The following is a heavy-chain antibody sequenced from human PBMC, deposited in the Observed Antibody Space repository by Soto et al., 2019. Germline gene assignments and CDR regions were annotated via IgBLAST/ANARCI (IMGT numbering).Heavy chain of an antibody. CDR1: GFTFSNAW. J-gene: IGHJ4*02. CDR3: TTELWFGELSPFDY. CDR2: IKSKTDGGTT. D-gene: IGHD3-10*01. V-gene: IGHV3-15*01. Sequence: VQLVESGGGLVKPGGSLRLSCAASGFTFSNAWMSWVRQAPGKGLEWVGRIKSKTDGGTTDYAAPVKGRFTISRDDSKNTLYLQMNSLKTEDTAVYYCTTELWFGELSPFDYWGQGTLVTVSS.